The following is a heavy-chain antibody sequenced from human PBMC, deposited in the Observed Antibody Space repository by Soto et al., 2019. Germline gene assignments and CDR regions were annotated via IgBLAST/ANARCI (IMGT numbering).Heavy chain of an antibody. V-gene: IGHV3-11*01. CDR2: ISGNGEII. CDR3: ARDVDADLRTDFDY. CDR1: GFTFSEYY. Sequence: GGSLRLSCAASGFTFSEYYIHWIRRAPGKGLEWISYISGNGEIIQYAASARGRFTISRDNAENSVYLEMDRLRAEDTALYYCARDVDADLRTDFDYWGRGTLVTVSS. J-gene: IGHJ4*02.